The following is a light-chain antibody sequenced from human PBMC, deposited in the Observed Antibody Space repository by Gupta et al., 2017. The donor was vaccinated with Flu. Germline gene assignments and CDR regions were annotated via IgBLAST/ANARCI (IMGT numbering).Light chain of an antibody. CDR2: AAS. CDR1: QSVGNQ. Sequence: IILTQSPAILSLSPGERAILSCRASQSVGNQLVWYQQRPGRAPRLLMIAASKRVAGIPPRFSGSGSGKDLALTISTREQEDFAGYYCQQRSDLPMYTFGQGTKVDIK. J-gene: IGKJ2*01. CDR3: QQRSDLPMYT. V-gene: IGKV3-11*01.